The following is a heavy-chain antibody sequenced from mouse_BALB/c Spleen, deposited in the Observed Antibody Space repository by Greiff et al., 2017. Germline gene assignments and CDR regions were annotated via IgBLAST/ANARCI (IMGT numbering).Heavy chain of an antibody. CDR2: ISSGSSTI. V-gene: IGHV5-17*02. D-gene: IGHD1-1*01. CDR1: GFTFSSFG. CDR3: ARGDYGSSYAFAY. J-gene: IGHJ3*01. Sequence: EVMLVESGGGLVQPGGSRKLSCAASGFTFSSFGMHWVRQAPEKGLEWVAYISSGSSTIYYADTVKGRFTISRDNPKNTLFLQMTSLRSEDTAMYYCARGDYGSSYAFAYWGQGTLVTVSA.